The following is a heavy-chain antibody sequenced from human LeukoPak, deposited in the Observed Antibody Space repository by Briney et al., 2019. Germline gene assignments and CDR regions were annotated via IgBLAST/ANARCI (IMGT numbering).Heavy chain of an antibody. V-gene: IGHV4-4*07. Sequence: PSETLSLTCTVSGGSISSYYWSWIRQPAGKGLEWIGRIYTSGSTNYNPSLKSRVTMSVDTSKNQSSLKLSSVTAADTAVYYCARAQGFGESSNWFDPWGQGTLVTVSS. D-gene: IGHD3-10*01. CDR3: ARAQGFGESSNWFDP. CDR2: IYTSGST. J-gene: IGHJ5*02. CDR1: GGSISSYY.